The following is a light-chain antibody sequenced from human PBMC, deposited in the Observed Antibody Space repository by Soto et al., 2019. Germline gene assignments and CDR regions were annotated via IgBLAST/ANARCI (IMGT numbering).Light chain of an antibody. Sequence: IVLTQSPGTLSLSPWERVTLSCRASQSVSSSYLAWYQQKPGQAPRLLFYGASSRATGIPARFSGSGSGTDFTLTISRLEPEDFAVYYCQQYGSSGTFGQGTKVDIK. V-gene: IGKV3-20*01. CDR2: GAS. J-gene: IGKJ1*01. CDR3: QQYGSSGT. CDR1: QSVSSSY.